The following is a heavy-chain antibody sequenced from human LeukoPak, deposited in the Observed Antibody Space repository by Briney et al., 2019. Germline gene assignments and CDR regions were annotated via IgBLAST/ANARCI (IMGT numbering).Heavy chain of an antibody. CDR1: GGSISSGDYY. Sequence: SETLSLTCTVSGGSISSGDYYWSWIRQPPGKGLEWIGYIYYSGSTYYNPSLKSRVTISVDTSKNQFSLKLSSVTAADTAVYYCARVTSPYSHIVVVTAFDPWGQGTLVTVSS. D-gene: IGHD2-21*02. CDR3: ARVTSPYSHIVVVTAFDP. V-gene: IGHV4-30-4*01. J-gene: IGHJ5*02. CDR2: IYYSGST.